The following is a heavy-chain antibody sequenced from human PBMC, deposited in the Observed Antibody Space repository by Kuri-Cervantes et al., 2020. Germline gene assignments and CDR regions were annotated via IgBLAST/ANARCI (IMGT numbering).Heavy chain of an antibody. CDR2: ISGSGGST. Sequence: GESLKISCAASGFTFSSYAMSWVRQAPGKGLEWVSAISGSGGSTYYADSVKGRFTISRDNAKNSLYLQMNSLRAEDTAVYYCARDLQVQLEGTMDVWGQGTTVTVSS. J-gene: IGHJ6*02. V-gene: IGHV3-23*01. CDR1: GFTFSSYA. D-gene: IGHD1-1*01. CDR3: ARDLQVQLEGTMDV.